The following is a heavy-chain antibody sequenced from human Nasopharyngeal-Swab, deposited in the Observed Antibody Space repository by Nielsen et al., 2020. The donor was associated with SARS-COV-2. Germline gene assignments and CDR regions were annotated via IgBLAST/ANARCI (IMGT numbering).Heavy chain of an antibody. V-gene: IGHV3-48*03. CDR3: ARDYCSSTSCYDY. Sequence: WIRQPPGQGLEWVSYISSSGSTRHYADSVKGRFTISRDNAKNSLYLQMNSLRAEDTAVYYCARDYCSSTSCYDYWGQGTLVTVSS. J-gene: IGHJ4*02. D-gene: IGHD2-2*01. CDR2: ISSSGSTR.